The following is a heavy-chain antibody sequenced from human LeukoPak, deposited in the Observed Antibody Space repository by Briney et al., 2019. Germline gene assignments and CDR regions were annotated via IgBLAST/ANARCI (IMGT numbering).Heavy chain of an antibody. V-gene: IGHV3-48*04. Sequence: GGSLRLSCTASGFTFSSYSMNWVRQAPGKGLEWVSYISSSGSTIYYADSVKGRFTISRDNAKNSLYLQMNSLRAEDTAVYYCARGEDWNPVDYWGQGTLVTVSS. CDR2: ISSSGSTI. CDR1: GFTFSSYS. D-gene: IGHD1-1*01. J-gene: IGHJ4*02. CDR3: ARGEDWNPVDY.